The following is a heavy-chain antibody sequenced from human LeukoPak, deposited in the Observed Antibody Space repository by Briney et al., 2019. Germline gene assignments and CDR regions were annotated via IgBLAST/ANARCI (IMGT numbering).Heavy chain of an antibody. CDR3: AKGGQDFDFWRFDL. D-gene: IGHD3-3*01. Sequence: GGSLRLSCAASGFTFSDSAVSWVRQSPGEGLEWVSSISDTGGRTYYADSVKGRFTITRDNSRNTVNLQMNSLRAGDTARYYCAKGGQDFDFWRFDLWGQGILLTVSS. J-gene: IGHJ5*02. V-gene: IGHV3-23*01. CDR2: ISDTGGRT. CDR1: GFTFSDSA.